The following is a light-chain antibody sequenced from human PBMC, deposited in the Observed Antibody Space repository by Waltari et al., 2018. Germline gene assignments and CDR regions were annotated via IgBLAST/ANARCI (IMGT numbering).Light chain of an antibody. J-gene: IGLJ2*01. CDR3: QIWDSITDPVV. Sequence: SYVLTQAPPVSAAPGTTAMITGGGKNIESKGVHWYQQKPGQAPVLVVHDDSDRRSGIPERFSGSNSGDTATLTISRVEAGDEADYYCQIWDSITDPVVFGGGTKLTVL. CDR2: DDS. V-gene: IGLV3-21*03. CDR1: NIESKG.